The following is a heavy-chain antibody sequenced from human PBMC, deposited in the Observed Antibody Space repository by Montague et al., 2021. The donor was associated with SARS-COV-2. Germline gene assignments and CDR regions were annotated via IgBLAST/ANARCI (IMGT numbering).Heavy chain of an antibody. CDR2: INQSGST. V-gene: IGHV4-34*01. J-gene: IGHJ4*02. Sequence: SETLSLSCAVYGGSFSGYYWSWIRQPPGKGLEWIGEINQSGSTNYNPSLKSRVTLSVDTSKKQFSLKLSSLTAADTAVYYCARVSLAAAATRSDYWGQGTLVTVSS. CDR1: GGSFSGYY. D-gene: IGHD6-13*01. CDR3: ARVSLAAAATRSDY.